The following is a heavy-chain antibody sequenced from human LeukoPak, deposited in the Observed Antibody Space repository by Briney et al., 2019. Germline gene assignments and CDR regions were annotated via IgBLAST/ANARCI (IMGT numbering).Heavy chain of an antibody. CDR1: GFTFSSYS. CDR2: ISSSSSYI. D-gene: IGHD6-25*01. CDR3: ARGVGGLGHPQYYFDY. Sequence: GGSLRLSCAASGFTFSSYSMNWVRQAPGKGLEWVSSISSSSSYIYYADSVKGRFTISRDNAKNSLYLQMNSLRAEDTAVYYCARGVGGLGHPQYYFDYWGQGTLVTVSS. J-gene: IGHJ4*02. V-gene: IGHV3-21*01.